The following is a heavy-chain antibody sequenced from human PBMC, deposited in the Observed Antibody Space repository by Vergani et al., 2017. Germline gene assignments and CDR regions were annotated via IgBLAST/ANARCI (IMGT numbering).Heavy chain of an antibody. V-gene: IGHV3-23*01. Sequence: EVQLLESGGDLVQPGGSLRLSCAASGFTFNHYAMNWVRQAPGKVLEWVSGISSSGGSTYYAGSVNGRFTISRDSSKNTLYLQMNSLSAGDTAVYYCAKANPRNSGYDYLYYYHAMDVWGQGTTVTVSS. CDR3: AKANPRNSGYDYLYYYHAMDV. J-gene: IGHJ6*02. CDR2: ISSSGGST. D-gene: IGHD5-12*01. CDR1: GFTFNHYA.